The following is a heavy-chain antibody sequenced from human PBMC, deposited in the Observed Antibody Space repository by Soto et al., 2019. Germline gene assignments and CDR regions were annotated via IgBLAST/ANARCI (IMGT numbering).Heavy chain of an antibody. CDR2: IYSSGTT. CDR3: ARAGSPFHSDSTGYWGFDY. J-gene: IGHJ4*02. D-gene: IGHD3-9*01. CDR1: GFTFSDHQ. V-gene: IGHV3-53*01. Sequence: SLRLSCAASGFTFSDHQMNWVRQAPGRGLEWVSVIYSSGTTYYGDSVKGRFTISRDNSKNTLYLQRNSLRTEDTALYYCARAGSPFHSDSTGYWGFDYWGQGTLVTVSS.